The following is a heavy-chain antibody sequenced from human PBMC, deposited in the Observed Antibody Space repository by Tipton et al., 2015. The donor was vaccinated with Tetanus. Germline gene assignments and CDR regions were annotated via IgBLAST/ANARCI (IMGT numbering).Heavy chain of an antibody. CDR2: IYYSGST. V-gene: IGHV4-39*01. CDR3: ARRGGDFLTGYYDS. J-gene: IGHJ4*02. Sequence: TFSRSWMTWVRQPPGKGLEWIGRIYYSGSTSYNPSLKSRVTISVDTSKNQFSLELNSVTAADTAVYYCARRGGDFLTGYYDSWGQGTLVTVSS. CDR1: TFSRSW. D-gene: IGHD3-9*01.